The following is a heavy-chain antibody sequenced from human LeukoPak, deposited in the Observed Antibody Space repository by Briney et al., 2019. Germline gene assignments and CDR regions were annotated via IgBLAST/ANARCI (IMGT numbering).Heavy chain of an antibody. J-gene: IGHJ6*03. CDR1: GFLFSDYG. Sequence: GRSLRLSCAASGFLFSDYGMHWVRQAPGKGLEWVAAIWYDGSNILYAASVKGRFTISRDNSKNALYLQMNSLRAEGTADYYCGEEGGRREALYYYYMDVWGNGTMVTVSS. V-gene: IGHV3-33*06. CDR2: IWYDGSNI. D-gene: IGHD3-16*01. CDR3: GEEGGRREALYYYYMDV.